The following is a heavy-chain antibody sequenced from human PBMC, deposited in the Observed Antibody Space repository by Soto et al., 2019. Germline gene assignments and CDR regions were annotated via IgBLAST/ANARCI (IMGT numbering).Heavy chain of an antibody. CDR3: ARQGGYSGSRRAFDI. D-gene: IGHD1-26*01. J-gene: IGHJ3*02. V-gene: IGHV4-39*01. CDR2: IYYSGST. CDR1: GGSISSSSYY. Sequence: QLQLQESGPGLVKPSETLSLTCTVSGGSISSSSYYWGWIRQPPGKGLEWIGSIYYSGSTYYNPSLKSRVPKSVDTSKYQFSLKLSSVTAADTAVYYCARQGGYSGSRRAFDIWGQGTMVTVSS.